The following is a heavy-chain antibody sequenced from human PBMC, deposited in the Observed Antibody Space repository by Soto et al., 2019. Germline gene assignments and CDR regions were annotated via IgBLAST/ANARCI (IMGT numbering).Heavy chain of an antibody. CDR3: ARDRITMIVVVMRGSYCYGMDV. J-gene: IGHJ6*02. V-gene: IGHV1-18*01. D-gene: IGHD3-22*01. CDR1: GYTFTSYG. CDR2: ISAYNGNT. Sequence: QVQLVQSGAEVKKPGASVKVSCKASGYTFTSYGISWVRQAPGQGLEWMGWISAYNGNTNYAQKLQGRVTMTTDTSRSTAYMELRSLRSDDTAVYYCARDRITMIVVVMRGSYCYGMDVWGQGTTVTVSS.